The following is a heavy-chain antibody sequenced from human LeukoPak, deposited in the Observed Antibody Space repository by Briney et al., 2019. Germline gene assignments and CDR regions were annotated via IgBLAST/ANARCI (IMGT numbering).Heavy chain of an antibody. Sequence: PSETLSLTCTVSGGSISSSSYYWGWIRQPPGKGLEWIGEINHSGSTNYNPSLKSRVTISVDTSKNQFSLKLSSVTAADTAVYYCARLKEGDYVYDFWGQGTLVTVSS. CDR1: GGSISSSSYY. V-gene: IGHV4-39*01. CDR2: INHSGST. D-gene: IGHD3-3*01. CDR3: ARLKEGDYVYDF. J-gene: IGHJ4*02.